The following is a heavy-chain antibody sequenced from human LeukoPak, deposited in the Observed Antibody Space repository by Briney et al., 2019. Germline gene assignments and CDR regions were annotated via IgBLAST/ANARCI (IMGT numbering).Heavy chain of an antibody. V-gene: IGHV1-2*02. CDR1: GYTSTGHY. Sequence: ASVKVSCKASGYTSTGHYMHWVRQAPGQGPEWLGWINPNSGGTIYAQNFQGRVTMTRDTSISTAYMELSSLRSDDTAVYYCASAYCGGDCYSSPFDYWGQGTLVTVSS. J-gene: IGHJ4*02. CDR3: ASAYCGGDCYSSPFDY. CDR2: INPNSGGT. D-gene: IGHD2-21*02.